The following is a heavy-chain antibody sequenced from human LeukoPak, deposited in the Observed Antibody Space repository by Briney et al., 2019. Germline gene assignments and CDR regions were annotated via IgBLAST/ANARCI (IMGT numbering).Heavy chain of an antibody. CDR2: ISRNGGST. J-gene: IGHJ4*02. Sequence: GGSLRLSCAASGFTFSSYAMHWVRQAPGKGLEYVSAISRNGGSTYYANSVKGRFTISRDNTKNTLYLQMGSLRAEDMAVDYWARGGGIVVVSQSDYWGQGTLVTVSS. CDR3: ARGGGIVVVSQSDY. D-gene: IGHD3-22*01. V-gene: IGHV3-64*01. CDR1: GFTFSSYA.